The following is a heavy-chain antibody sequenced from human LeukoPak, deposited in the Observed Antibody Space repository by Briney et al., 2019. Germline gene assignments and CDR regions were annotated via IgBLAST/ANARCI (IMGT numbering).Heavy chain of an antibody. V-gene: IGHV1-69*13. D-gene: IGHD3-22*01. Sequence: SVKVSCKASGGTFSSYAISWVRQAPGQGLEWMGGITPIFGTGNYAQKFQGRVTITADESTSTAYMELSSLRFEDTAVYYCASGDLYYYDSSGIYYFDYWGQGTLVTVSS. CDR1: GGTFSSYA. J-gene: IGHJ4*02. CDR2: ITPIFGTG. CDR3: ASGDLYYYDSSGIYYFDY.